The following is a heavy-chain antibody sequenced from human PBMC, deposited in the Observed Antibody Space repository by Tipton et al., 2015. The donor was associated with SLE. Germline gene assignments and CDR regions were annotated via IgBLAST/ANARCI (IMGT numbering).Heavy chain of an antibody. CDR3: ARAGLTGTDY. Sequence: TLSLTCAVYGGSFSGNFWSWIRQPPGKGLEWIGEINHSGSTNYNPSLKSRVTISVDTSKNQFSLKLSSVTAADTAVYYCARAGLTGTDYWGQGTLVTVSS. CDR2: INHSGST. V-gene: IGHV4-34*01. CDR1: GGSFSGNF. J-gene: IGHJ4*02. D-gene: IGHD7-27*01.